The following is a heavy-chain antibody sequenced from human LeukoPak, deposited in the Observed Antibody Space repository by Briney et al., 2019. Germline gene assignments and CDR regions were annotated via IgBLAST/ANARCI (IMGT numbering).Heavy chain of an antibody. Sequence: GGSLRLSCAASGFTFSSYSMNWVRQAPGKGLEWVSFISSSSSSINYADSVKGRFTISRDNAKNSLYLQMNSLRDEDTAVYYCARVGPLWFGELFTPLPYYYYYGMDVWGQGTTVTVSS. D-gene: IGHD3-10*01. V-gene: IGHV3-48*02. J-gene: IGHJ6*02. CDR2: ISSSSSSI. CDR1: GFTFSSYS. CDR3: ARVGPLWFGELFTPLPYYYYYGMDV.